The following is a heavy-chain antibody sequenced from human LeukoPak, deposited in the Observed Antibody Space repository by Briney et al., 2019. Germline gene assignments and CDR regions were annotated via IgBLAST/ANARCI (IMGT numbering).Heavy chain of an antibody. CDR1: GFSFSDYY. CDR2: ISGSSSYT. V-gene: IGHV3-11*06. D-gene: IGHD3-22*01. Sequence: GGSLRLSCAASGFSFSDYYMIWIRQAPGKGLEWVSYISGSSSYTNYADSVKGRFTISRDNAKNSLYLQMNSLRDEDTAVYYCARGNFDSSGFYHLNYFDYWGQGTLVTVSS. J-gene: IGHJ4*02. CDR3: ARGNFDSSGFYHLNYFDY.